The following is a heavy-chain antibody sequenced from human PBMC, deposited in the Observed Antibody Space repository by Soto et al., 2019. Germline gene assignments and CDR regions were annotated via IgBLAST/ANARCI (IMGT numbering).Heavy chain of an antibody. CDR2: ISAYNGNT. J-gene: IGHJ6*02. Sequence: ASVKVSCKASGYTFTGYYMHWVRQAPVQVPEGMVWISAYNGNTNYAQKLQGRVTMTTDTSTSTAYMELRSLRSDDTAVYYCARDFAYCGGDCSLYYYYYGMDVWGQGNTVTVSS. V-gene: IGHV1-18*04. CDR3: ARDFAYCGGDCSLYYYYYGMDV. CDR1: GYTFTGYY. D-gene: IGHD2-21*02.